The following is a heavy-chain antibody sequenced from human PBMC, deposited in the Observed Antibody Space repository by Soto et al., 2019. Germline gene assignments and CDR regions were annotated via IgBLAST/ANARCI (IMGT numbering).Heavy chain of an antibody. CDR1: GGSISSGDYY. Sequence: SETLSLTCTASGGSISSGDYYWSWIRQPPGKGLEWIGNIYYSGSTYYNPSLKSRVTISVDTSKNQFSLKLSSVTAADTAVFYCARVFYGSGSYLPRYYFDYWGQGTLVTVSS. CDR3: ARVFYGSGSYLPRYYFDY. CDR2: IYYSGST. V-gene: IGHV4-30-4*01. J-gene: IGHJ4*02. D-gene: IGHD3-10*01.